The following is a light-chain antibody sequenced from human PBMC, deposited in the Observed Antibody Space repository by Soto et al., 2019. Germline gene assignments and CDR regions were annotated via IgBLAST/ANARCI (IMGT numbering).Light chain of an antibody. CDR1: QGISSY. Sequence: IQLTQSPSSLSASVGDRVTITCRASQGISSYLAWYQQKPGKAPKLLIYAASTLQSGVPSRFSGSGSGTDFTRTISSLQPEDFASYYCKQLFPFGPGTKVDIK. CDR2: AAS. CDR3: KQLFP. J-gene: IGKJ3*01. V-gene: IGKV1-9*01.